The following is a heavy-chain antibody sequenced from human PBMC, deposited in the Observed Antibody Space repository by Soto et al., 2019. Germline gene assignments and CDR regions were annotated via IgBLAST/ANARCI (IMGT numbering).Heavy chain of an antibody. D-gene: IGHD3-10*02. CDR3: ATTLFGWENWFDP. CDR2: IYYSGST. Sequence: QVQLQESGPGLVKPSETLSLTCTGSGGSISSYYWSWIRHPPGKGLEWIGYIYYSGSTNYNPSLKSRVTISVAKSKNQFSLKLCYVTAADTAVYYCATTLFGWENWFDPLGQGTLVTVS. V-gene: IGHV4-59*01. CDR1: GGSISSYY. J-gene: IGHJ5*02.